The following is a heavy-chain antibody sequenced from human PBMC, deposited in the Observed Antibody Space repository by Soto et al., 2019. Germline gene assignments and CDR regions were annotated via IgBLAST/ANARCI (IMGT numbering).Heavy chain of an antibody. Sequence: QVQLVQSGAEEKKPGASVKVSCKASGFTFSGYTIHWVRQAPGQRLEWMGWIKADNTNTKYSQKFQGRVTITRDTSASKVYMELSSLRSEDTAVYYCARVGGWYVDYWGQGTLVTVSS. V-gene: IGHV1-3*05. CDR3: ARVGGWYVDY. CDR1: GFTFSGYT. CDR2: IKADNTNT. J-gene: IGHJ4*02. D-gene: IGHD6-19*01.